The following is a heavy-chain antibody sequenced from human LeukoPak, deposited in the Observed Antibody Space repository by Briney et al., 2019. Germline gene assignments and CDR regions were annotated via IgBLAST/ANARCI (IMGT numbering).Heavy chain of an antibody. Sequence: SETLSLTCTVSGGSISSYYWSWIRQPPGMGLEWIGSIYYTGTTDYNPSLKSRVTISVDTSKNQFSLKLSSVTAADTAVYYCGGEGRGWVFGVVTADYWGQGTLVTVSS. CDR2: IYYTGTT. CDR1: GGSISSYY. CDR3: GGEGRGWVFGVVTADY. J-gene: IGHJ4*02. D-gene: IGHD3-3*01. V-gene: IGHV4-59*01.